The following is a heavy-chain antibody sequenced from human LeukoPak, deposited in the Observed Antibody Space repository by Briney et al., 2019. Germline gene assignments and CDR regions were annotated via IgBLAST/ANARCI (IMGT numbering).Heavy chain of an antibody. CDR1: GFTFRSHA. CDR2: LSGSGYNT. J-gene: IGHJ4*02. Sequence: GGSLRLSYAASGFTFRSHALSWVTQAPGKGLEWVSSLSGSGYNTYYADSVKGRFTISRDNSKNTVYLQMNSLRAEDTAVYYCAKDPYGTRYFDYWGQGTLVTVSS. D-gene: IGHD2-2*01. V-gene: IGHV3-23*01. CDR3: AKDPYGTRYFDY.